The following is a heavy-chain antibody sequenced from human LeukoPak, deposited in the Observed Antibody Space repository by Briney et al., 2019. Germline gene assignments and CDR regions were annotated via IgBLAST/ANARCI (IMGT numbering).Heavy chain of an antibody. Sequence: KPGRSLRLSCAASGFTFSDFYMGWIRQAPGNGLEWVSYISYRGAIYYAASVQGRFTISRDNARNSLYLQMNSLRAEDTAVYYCARDIPAAGLFFDYWGQGTLVTVSS. V-gene: IGHV3-11*04. CDR1: GFTFSDFY. CDR3: ARDIPAAGLFFDY. J-gene: IGHJ4*02. D-gene: IGHD6-13*01. CDR2: ISYRGAI.